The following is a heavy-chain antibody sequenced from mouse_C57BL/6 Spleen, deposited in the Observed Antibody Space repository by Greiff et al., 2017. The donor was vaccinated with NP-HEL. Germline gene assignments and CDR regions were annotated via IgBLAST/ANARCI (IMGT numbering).Heavy chain of an antibody. D-gene: IGHD4-1*02. CDR3: ARPNSLFYYFDY. J-gene: IGHJ2*01. Sequence: QVQLQQSGPELVKPGASVKISCKASGYAFSSSWMNWVKQRPGKGLEWIGRIYPGDGDTNYNGKFKGKATLTADKSSSTAYMQLSSLTSEDSAVYFCARPNSLFYYFDYWGQGTTLTVSS. V-gene: IGHV1-82*01. CDR1: GYAFSSSW. CDR2: IYPGDGDT.